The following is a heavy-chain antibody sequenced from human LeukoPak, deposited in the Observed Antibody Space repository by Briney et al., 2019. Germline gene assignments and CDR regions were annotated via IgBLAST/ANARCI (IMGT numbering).Heavy chain of an antibody. V-gene: IGHV5-51*01. D-gene: IGHD6-13*01. CDR2: IYPDDSDT. J-gene: IGHJ4*02. CDR1: GYSFTSYW. Sequence: GESLKISCKGSGYSFTSYWISWVRQMPGKGLEWMGIIYPDDSDTRYSPSFQGQVTISADTSISTVYIQWSSLQASDTAMYYCARALYGSSRYFLDYWGQGTLVTVSS. CDR3: ARALYGSSRYFLDY.